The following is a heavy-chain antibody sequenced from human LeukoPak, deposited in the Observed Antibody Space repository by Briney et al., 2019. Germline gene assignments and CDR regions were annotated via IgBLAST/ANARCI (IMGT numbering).Heavy chain of an antibody. CDR2: IYYSGST. CDR1: GGSISSYY. D-gene: IGHD6-19*01. CDR3: ARATDSGWYGFDY. V-gene: IGHV4-59*01. J-gene: IGHJ4*01. Sequence: SETLSLTCTVSGGSISSYYWSWIRQPPGKGLERIGYIYYSGSTNYNPSLKSRVTISVDTSKNQFSLKLSSVTAADTAVYYCARATDSGWYGFDYWGHGTLVTVSS.